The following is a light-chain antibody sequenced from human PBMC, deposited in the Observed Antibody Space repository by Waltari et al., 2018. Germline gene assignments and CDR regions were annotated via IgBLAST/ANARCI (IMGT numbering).Light chain of an antibody. V-gene: IGKV1-39*01. CDR1: QNIDIN. CDR2: AAA. J-gene: IGKJ5*01. Sequence: DIQMTQYPSSLSASVGDRVTITCRASQNIDINLHWYQQKPGKAPNLLIYAAATLHTGVPSRFSASGSGTDFSLTISSLHPEDFGIYYCQQGSSRPVSFGHGTRLE. CDR3: QQGSSRPVS.